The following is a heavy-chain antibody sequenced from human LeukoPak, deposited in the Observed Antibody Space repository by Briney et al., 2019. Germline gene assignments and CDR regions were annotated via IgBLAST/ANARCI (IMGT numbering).Heavy chain of an antibody. CDR1: GFTFSSYG. CDR2: IWYDGSNK. CDR3: ARGYDYGDYGVVE. J-gene: IGHJ4*02. V-gene: IGHV3-33*01. D-gene: IGHD4-17*01. Sequence: PGGSLRLSCAASGFTFSSYGMHWVRQAPGKGLEWVAVIWYDGSNKYYADSVKGRFTISRDNSKNTLYLQMNSLRAEHTAVYYCARGYDYGDYGVVEWGQGTLVTVSS.